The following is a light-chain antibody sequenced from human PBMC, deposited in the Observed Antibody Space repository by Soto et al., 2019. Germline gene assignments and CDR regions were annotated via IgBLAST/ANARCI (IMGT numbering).Light chain of an antibody. CDR1: SWHSTYA. J-gene: IGLJ3*02. CDR2: LNSDGSH. CDR3: QTWVTGPPWV. V-gene: IGLV4-69*01. Sequence: QLVLTQSPSASASLGASVKLTCTLSSWHSTYAIAWHQQRPEKGPRYLMKLNSDGSHNKGDGIPDRFSGSSSGAERYLTISSLQSEDEADYYCQTWVTGPPWVFGGGTKLTVL.